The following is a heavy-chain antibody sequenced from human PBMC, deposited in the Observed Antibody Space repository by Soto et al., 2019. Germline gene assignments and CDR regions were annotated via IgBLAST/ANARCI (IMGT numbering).Heavy chain of an antibody. D-gene: IGHD1-20*01. CDR3: ATRITGIPAGNWFDP. CDR2: VYHSGNS. J-gene: IGHJ5*02. V-gene: IGHV4-4*02. Sequence: SETLSLTCAVSGATIGSSKWWSWVRQPPGRGLEWIGEVYHSGNSNYNPSLKSRVTMSVDTSKNQFSLKLSSVTAADTAVYYCATRITGIPAGNWFDPWGQGTLVTVSS. CDR1: GATIGSSKW.